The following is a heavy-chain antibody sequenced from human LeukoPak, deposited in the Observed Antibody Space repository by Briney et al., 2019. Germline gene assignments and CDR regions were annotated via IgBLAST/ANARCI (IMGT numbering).Heavy chain of an antibody. D-gene: IGHD6-6*01. V-gene: IGHV4-34*01. CDR1: GGSFSGYY. J-gene: IGHJ5*02. CDR3: ARSRTGIAARRCWFDP. CDR2: INHSGST. Sequence: PSETLSLTCAVYGGSFSGYYWSWIRQPPGKGLEWIGEINHSGSTNYNPSLKSRVTISVDTSKNQFSLKLSSVTAADTAVYYWARSRTGIAARRCWFDPWGQGTLVTVSS.